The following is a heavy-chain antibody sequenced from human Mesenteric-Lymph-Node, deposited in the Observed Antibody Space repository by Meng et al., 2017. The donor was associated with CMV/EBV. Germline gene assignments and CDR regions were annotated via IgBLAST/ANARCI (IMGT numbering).Heavy chain of an antibody. Sequence: VQLQQWGAGLLKPSELLSLTCAVYVGSFSGYYWSWIRQPPGKGLEWIGEINHSGSTNYNPSLKSRVTISVDTSKNQFSLKLSSVTAADTAVYYCASSIAARRGADYWGQGTLVTVSS. J-gene: IGHJ4*02. D-gene: IGHD6-6*01. V-gene: IGHV4-34*01. CDR1: VGSFSGYY. CDR3: ASSIAARRGADY. CDR2: INHSGST.